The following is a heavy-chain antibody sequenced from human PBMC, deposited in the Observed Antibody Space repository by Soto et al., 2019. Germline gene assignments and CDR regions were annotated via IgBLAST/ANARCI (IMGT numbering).Heavy chain of an antibody. CDR2: IYPGDSDT. J-gene: IGHJ6*02. CDR3: ARVGSIAARPDYYYYGMDV. D-gene: IGHD6-6*01. Sequence: PGESLKISRKRTGYSFTSYSIGWVRQMPGKDLEWMGIIYPGDSDTRYSPSFQGQVTISADKSNSTAYLQWSSLKASDTAMYYCARVGSIAARPDYYYYGMDVWGQGTTVTVSS. V-gene: IGHV5-51*01. CDR1: GYSFTSYS.